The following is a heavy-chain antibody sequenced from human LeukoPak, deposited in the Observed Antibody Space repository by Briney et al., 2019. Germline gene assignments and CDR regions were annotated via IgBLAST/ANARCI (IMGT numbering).Heavy chain of an antibody. V-gene: IGHV4-59*08. CDR1: GGSISSYY. CDR2: IYYSGST. D-gene: IGHD2-21*02. J-gene: IGHJ1*01. Sequence: PSETLSLTCTVSGGSISSYYWSWIRQPPGKGLEWIGYIYYSGSTNYNPSLKGRVTISVDTSKNQFSLKLSSVTAADTAVYYCARVVAGGDYGAQYFQHWGQGTLVTVSS. CDR3: ARVVAGGDYGAQYFQH.